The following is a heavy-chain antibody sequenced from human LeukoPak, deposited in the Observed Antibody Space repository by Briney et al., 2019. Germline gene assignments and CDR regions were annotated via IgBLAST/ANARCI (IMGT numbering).Heavy chain of an antibody. CDR2: ISGSGGST. J-gene: IGHJ4*02. CDR3: ASLGYVDTAMAYDY. V-gene: IGHV3-23*01. Sequence: GGSLRLSCAASGFTFGSYAMSWVRQAPGKGLEWVSSISGSGGSTYYADSVKGRFTISRDNSKNTLYLQMNSLRAEDTAVYYCASLGYVDTAMAYDYWGQGTLVTVSS. CDR1: GFTFGSYA. D-gene: IGHD5-18*01.